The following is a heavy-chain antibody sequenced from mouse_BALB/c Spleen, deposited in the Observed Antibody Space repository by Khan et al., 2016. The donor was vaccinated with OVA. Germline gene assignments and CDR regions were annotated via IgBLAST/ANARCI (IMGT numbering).Heavy chain of an antibody. CDR1: GYSITSDYA. CDR3: ARSDGNYLDY. CDR2: ISYSGST. Sequence: DVKLQESGPGLVKPSQSLSLTCTVTGYSITSDYAWNWIRQFPGNKLEWMGYISYSGSTSYNPSLKSRISITRDTSKNQFFLQLNSVTTEDTATYYCARSDGNYLDYWGQGTTLTVSA. J-gene: IGHJ2*01. D-gene: IGHD2-1*01. V-gene: IGHV3-2*02.